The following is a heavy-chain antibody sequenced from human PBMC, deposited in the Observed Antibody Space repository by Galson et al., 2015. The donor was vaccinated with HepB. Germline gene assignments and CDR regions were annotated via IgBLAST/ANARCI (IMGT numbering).Heavy chain of an antibody. CDR1: GFTFSSYG. CDR2: ISYDGSNK. Sequence: SLRLSCAASGFTFSSYGMHWVRQAPGKGLEWVAVISYDGSNKYYADSVKGRFTISRDNSKNTLYLQMNSLRAEDTAVYYCAKDSALGYSSGWEYYFDYWGQGTLVTVSS. J-gene: IGHJ4*02. V-gene: IGHV3-30*18. CDR3: AKDSALGYSSGWEYYFDY. D-gene: IGHD6-19*01.